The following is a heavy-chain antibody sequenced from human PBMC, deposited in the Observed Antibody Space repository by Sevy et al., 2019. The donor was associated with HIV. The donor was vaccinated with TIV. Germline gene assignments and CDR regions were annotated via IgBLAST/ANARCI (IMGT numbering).Heavy chain of an antibody. CDR2: IWYDGSSK. Sequence: GGSLRLSCAASGFTFSSYGMHWVRQAPGKGLEWVALIWYDGSSKYYADSVKGPFIISRDNSKNKLYLQMYCLRPEDMAVYYCAIGSYYYASRTGSCDYWGQGTLVTVSS. V-gene: IGHV3-33*01. D-gene: IGHD3-10*01. J-gene: IGHJ4*02. CDR1: GFTFSSYG. CDR3: AIGSYYYASRTGSCDY.